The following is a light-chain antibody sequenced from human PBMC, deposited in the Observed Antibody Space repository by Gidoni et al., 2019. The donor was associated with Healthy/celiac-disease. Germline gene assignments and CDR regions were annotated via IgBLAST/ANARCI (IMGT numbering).Light chain of an antibody. CDR2: GAS. J-gene: IGKJ1*01. CDR1: QSVSSSY. Sequence: EIVLTQSPGTLSLSPGERATLSCRASQSVSSSYLAWYQQKPGQAPRLLIYGASSRATGIPDRFSGSWSGTDFTLTISRLEPEDFAVYYCQQYGSSPRTFXQXTKVEIK. V-gene: IGKV3-20*01. CDR3: QQYGSSPRT.